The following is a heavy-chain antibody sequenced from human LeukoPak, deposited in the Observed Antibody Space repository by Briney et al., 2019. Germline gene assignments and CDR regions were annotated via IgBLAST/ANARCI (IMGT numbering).Heavy chain of an antibody. V-gene: IGHV3-7*01. CDR1: GFTFSSYW. J-gene: IGHJ4*02. D-gene: IGHD3-16*02. CDR3: ARMGNPLSFLFDY. CDR2: IKQDGSEK. Sequence: GWSLRLSCAASGFTFSSYWMSWVRQAPGKGLEWVANIKQDGSEKYYVDSVKGRFTISRDNAKNSLYLQMNSLRAEDTAVYYCARMGNPLSFLFDYWGQGTLVTVSS.